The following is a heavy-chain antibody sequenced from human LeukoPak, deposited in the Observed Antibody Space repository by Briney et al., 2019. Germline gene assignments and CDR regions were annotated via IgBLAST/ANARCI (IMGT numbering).Heavy chain of an antibody. Sequence: PGRSLRLSCAASGFTFSSYAMHWVRQAPGKGLEWVAVISYDGSNKYYADSVKGRFTNSRDNSKNTLYLQMNSLRAEDTAVYYCARDRQNYYDSSGYKFYYYGMDVWGQGTTVTVSS. CDR1: GFTFSSYA. CDR2: ISYDGSNK. V-gene: IGHV3-30*04. J-gene: IGHJ6*02. D-gene: IGHD3-22*01. CDR3: ARDRQNYYDSSGYKFYYYGMDV.